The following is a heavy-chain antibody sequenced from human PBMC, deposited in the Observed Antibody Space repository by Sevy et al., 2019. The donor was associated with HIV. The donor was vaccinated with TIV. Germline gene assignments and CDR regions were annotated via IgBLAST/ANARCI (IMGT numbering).Heavy chain of an antibody. CDR1: GFTFSSYW. CDR2: IKQDGSEK. J-gene: IGHJ6*02. V-gene: IGHV3-7*01. CDR3: ARVPAAILSRYYYGMDV. D-gene: IGHD2-2*02. Sequence: GGSLRLSCAASGFTFSSYWMSWVRQAPGKGLEWVANIKQDGSEKYYVDSVKGRFTISRDNAKNSLYLQMNSLRAEDTAVYCCARVPAAILSRYYYGMDVWGQGTTVTVSS.